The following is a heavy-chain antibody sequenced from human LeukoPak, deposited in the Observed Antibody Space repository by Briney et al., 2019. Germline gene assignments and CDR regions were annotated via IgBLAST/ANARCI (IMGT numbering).Heavy chain of an antibody. V-gene: IGHV3-15*01. CDR2: IKSKTDGGTT. Sequence: GGSLRLSCAASGFTFSTYWMTWVRQAPGKGLEWVGRIKSKTDGGTTDYAAPVKGRFTISRDDSKNTLYLQMNSLKTEDTAVYYCTTSFDYDFWSGVLNYYGMDVWGQGTTVTVSS. D-gene: IGHD3-3*01. CDR3: TTSFDYDFWSGVLNYYGMDV. CDR1: GFTFSTYW. J-gene: IGHJ6*02.